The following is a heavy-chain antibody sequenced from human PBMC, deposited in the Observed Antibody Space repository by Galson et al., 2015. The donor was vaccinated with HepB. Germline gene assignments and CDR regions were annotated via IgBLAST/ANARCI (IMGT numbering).Heavy chain of an antibody. CDR3: ARKELTYNYDIIGSNDALDI. CDR1: GFTFSQYG. J-gene: IGHJ3*02. CDR2: IWYDGNNK. Sequence: SLRLSCAASGFTFSQYGIHWVRQAPGKGLEWVALIWYDGNNKYYADSVKGRFTISRDNSQNTLCLEMNSLRAEDKAEYYCARKELTYNYDIIGSNDALDIGGQGTVVTVST. D-gene: IGHD3-22*01. V-gene: IGHV3-33*01.